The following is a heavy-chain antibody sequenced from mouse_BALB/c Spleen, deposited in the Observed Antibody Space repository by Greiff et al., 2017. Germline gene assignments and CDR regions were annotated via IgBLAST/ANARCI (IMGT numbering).Heavy chain of an antibody. CDR3: ARNYRYDYWYFDV. V-gene: IGHV2-2*02. CDR2: IWSGGST. Sequence: QVQLKESGPGLVQPSQSLSITCTVSGFSLTSYGVHWVRQSPGKGLEWLGVIWSGGSTDYNAAFISRLSISKDNSKSQVFFKMNSLQANDTAIYYCARNYRYDYWYFDVWGAGTTVTVSS. J-gene: IGHJ1*01. CDR1: GFSLTSYG. D-gene: IGHD2-14*01.